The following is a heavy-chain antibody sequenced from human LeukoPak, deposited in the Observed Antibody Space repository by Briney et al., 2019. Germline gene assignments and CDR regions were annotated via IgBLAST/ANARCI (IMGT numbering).Heavy chain of an antibody. CDR3: ARAGGDQTLDY. V-gene: IGHV4-30-2*01. CDR1: GGSISSGGYS. Sequence: SETLSLTCAVSGGSISSGGYSWSWIRQPPGKGLEWIGYIYHSGSTYYNPSLKSRVTTSVDRSKNQFSLKLSSVTAADTAVYYCARAGGDQTLDYWGQGTLVTVSS. D-gene: IGHD2-21*01. CDR2: IYHSGST. J-gene: IGHJ4*02.